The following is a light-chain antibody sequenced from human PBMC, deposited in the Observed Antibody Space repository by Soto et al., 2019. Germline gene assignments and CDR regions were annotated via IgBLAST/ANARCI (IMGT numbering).Light chain of an antibody. CDR3: QHYDSVPPYT. J-gene: IGKJ2*01. V-gene: IGKV1-33*01. Sequence: DIQMTQSPSSLSASVGDRITITCQASQDIDNYLNWYQQRPGQAPKLLIYDASYLETGVPSRFSGRGSGTDCSFTISSLQPEDIATYSCQHYDSVPPYTFGQGTRLDLK. CDR1: QDIDNY. CDR2: DAS.